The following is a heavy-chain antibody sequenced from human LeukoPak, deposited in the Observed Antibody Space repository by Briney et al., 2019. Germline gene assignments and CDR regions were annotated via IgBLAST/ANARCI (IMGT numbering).Heavy chain of an antibody. D-gene: IGHD2-8*02. CDR1: GYTFTSYD. J-gene: IGHJ4*02. CDR2: MNPNSGNT. CDR3: ATEHYGTGDFDY. V-gene: IGHV1-8*01. Sequence: ASVKVSCKASGYTFTSYDINWVRQATGQGLEWMGWMNPNSGNTGYAQKFQGGVTMTRNTSIRTAYMELSSLRSEDTAVYYCATEHYGTGDFDYWGQGTLVTVSS.